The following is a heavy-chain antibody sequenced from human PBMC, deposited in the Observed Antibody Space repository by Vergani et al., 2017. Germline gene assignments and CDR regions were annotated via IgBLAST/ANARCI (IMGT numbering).Heavy chain of an antibody. J-gene: IGHJ6*02. Sequence: QVQLVESGGGVVQPGRSLRLSCAASGFTFSSYGMHWVRQAPGKGLEWVAVISYDGSNKYYADSVKGRFTISRDNSKNTLYLQMNSLRAEDTAVYYCAKDQVSSSSGIPYYGMDVWGQGTTVTVSS. D-gene: IGHD6-6*01. CDR2: ISYDGSNK. CDR3: AKDQVSSSSGIPYYGMDV. V-gene: IGHV3-30*18. CDR1: GFTFSSYG.